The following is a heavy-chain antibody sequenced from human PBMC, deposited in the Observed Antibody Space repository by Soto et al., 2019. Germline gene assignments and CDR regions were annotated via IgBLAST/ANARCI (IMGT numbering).Heavy chain of an antibody. V-gene: IGHV3-53*01. D-gene: IGHD4-17*01. Sequence: EVQLVESGGGLIQPGGSLRLSCAASGFTVSSNYMSWVRQAPGKGLEWVSVIYSGGSTYYADSVKGRFTISRDNSKNTLYLQMNSLRAEDKAVYYCATSQGHYCDYAGAFDIWGQGTMVTVSS. CDR2: IYSGGST. CDR1: GFTVSSNY. CDR3: ATSQGHYCDYAGAFDI. J-gene: IGHJ3*02.